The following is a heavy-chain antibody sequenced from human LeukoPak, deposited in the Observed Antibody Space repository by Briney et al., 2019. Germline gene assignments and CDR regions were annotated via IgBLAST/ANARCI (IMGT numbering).Heavy chain of an antibody. CDR3: AKDQWYSSSWDYGMDV. Sequence: GGSLRLSCAASGFTVSSNYMSWVRQAPGKGLEWVSAIYSGGNTYYADSVKGRFTISRDSSRNTLYLQMNSLRAEDTAVYYSAKDQWYSSSWDYGMDVWGQGTTVTVSS. D-gene: IGHD6-13*01. CDR2: IYSGGNT. CDR1: GFTVSSNY. J-gene: IGHJ6*02. V-gene: IGHV3-66*01.